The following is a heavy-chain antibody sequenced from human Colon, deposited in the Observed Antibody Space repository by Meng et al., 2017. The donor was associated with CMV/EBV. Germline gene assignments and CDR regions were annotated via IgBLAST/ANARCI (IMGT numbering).Heavy chain of an antibody. V-gene: IGHV3-23*03. D-gene: IGHD6-13*01. J-gene: IGHJ2*01. CDR1: GFTFSNHA. CDR3: AKDRPYSSSWSDWYFDL. CDR2: IYSGGSST. Sequence: GESLKISCVGSGFTFSNHAIHWVRQAPGKGLEWVSVIYSGGSSTYYADSVKGRFTISRDNSKNTLYLQMNSLRAEDTAVYYCAKDRPYSSSWSDWYFDLWGRGTLVTVSS.